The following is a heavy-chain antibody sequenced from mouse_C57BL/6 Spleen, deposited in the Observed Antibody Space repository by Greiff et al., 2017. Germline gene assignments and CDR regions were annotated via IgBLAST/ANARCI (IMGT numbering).Heavy chain of an antibody. CDR2: ISSGGSYT. V-gene: IGHV5-6*01. D-gene: IGHD1-1*01. Sequence: EVKLMESGGDLVKPGGSLKLSCAASGFTFSSYGMSWVRQTPDKRLEWVATISSGGSYTYYPDSVKGRFTISRDNAKNTLYLQMSSLKSEDTAMYYCARGDGSSYGWFAYWGQGTLVTVSA. J-gene: IGHJ3*01. CDR3: ARGDGSSYGWFAY. CDR1: GFTFSSYG.